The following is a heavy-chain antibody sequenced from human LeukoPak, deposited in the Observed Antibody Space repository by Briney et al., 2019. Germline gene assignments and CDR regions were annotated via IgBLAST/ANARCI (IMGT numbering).Heavy chain of an antibody. D-gene: IGHD5-12*01. CDR3: VRDGVVSGYGLLDY. Sequence: GGSLTLSCAACGVTFSNFWMTWVRQAPGKGLEWVAHINEDGSEEHYMDSVKARFTISRDNAKNSLSLQMNRLRAEDTAVYYCVRDGVVSGYGLLDYWGQGTVVTVSS. CDR2: INEDGSEE. J-gene: IGHJ4*02. V-gene: IGHV3-7*01. CDR1: GVTFSNFW.